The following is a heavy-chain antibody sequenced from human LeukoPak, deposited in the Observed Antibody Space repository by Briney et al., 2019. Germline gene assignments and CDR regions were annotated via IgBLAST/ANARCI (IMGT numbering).Heavy chain of an antibody. D-gene: IGHD1-26*01. CDR1: GFIFSNYW. CDR3: ARDRWELRGEFVY. V-gene: IGHV3-7*01. Sequence: GGSLRLSCSASGFIFSNYWMTWVRQAPEKGLEWVANIKQDGSEKYYADSVKGRFTISRDNAKNSLYLQMNSLRAEDTAVYYCARDRWELRGEFVYWGQGTLVTVSS. CDR2: IKQDGSEK. J-gene: IGHJ4*02.